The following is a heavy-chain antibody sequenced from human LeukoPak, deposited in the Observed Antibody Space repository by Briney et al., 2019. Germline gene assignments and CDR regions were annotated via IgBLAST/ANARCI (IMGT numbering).Heavy chain of an antibody. CDR2: IYPGDSDT. CDR3: ARHLTVVVVAATLTDYYYMDV. Sequence: GESLKISCKGSGYSFTSYWIGWVRQMPGKGLEWMGIIYPGDSDTGYSPSFQGQVTISADKSISTAYLQWSSLKASDTAMYYCARHLTVVVVAATLTDYYYMDVWGKGTTVTVSS. V-gene: IGHV5-51*01. J-gene: IGHJ6*03. D-gene: IGHD2-15*01. CDR1: GYSFTSYW.